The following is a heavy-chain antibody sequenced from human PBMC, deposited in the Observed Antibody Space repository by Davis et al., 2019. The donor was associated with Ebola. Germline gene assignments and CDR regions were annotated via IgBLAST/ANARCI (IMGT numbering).Heavy chain of an antibody. CDR3: SRAGYYELLTGYFD. CDR1: GFIFSNYV. CDR2: VSSAGSDK. Sequence: SLKIPCAAPGFIFSNYVMHWVRQAPGKGLEWVAVVSSAGSDKYYADSVKGRFTISRDNSKNTLYLQMNSLRAEDTALYYFSRAGYYELLTGYFDWGQGTLVTVSS. J-gene: IGHJ4*02. D-gene: IGHD3-9*01. V-gene: IGHV3-30*04.